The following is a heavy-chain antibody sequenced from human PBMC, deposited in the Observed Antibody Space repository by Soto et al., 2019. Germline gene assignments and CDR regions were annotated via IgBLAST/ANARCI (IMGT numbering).Heavy chain of an antibody. CDR3: TREDILGTRSFDY. CDR1: GFRFEDHA. CDR2: ISWDSDTI. J-gene: IGHJ4*02. D-gene: IGHD1-26*01. V-gene: IGHV3-9*01. Sequence: PGGSLRFSCVVSGFRFEDHAMHWVRQAPGKGLEWVSGISWDSDTIYYADSVRGRFTIFRDNAKNSLYLQMNSLRDEDTSVYYCTREDILGTRSFDYWGQGALVTVSS.